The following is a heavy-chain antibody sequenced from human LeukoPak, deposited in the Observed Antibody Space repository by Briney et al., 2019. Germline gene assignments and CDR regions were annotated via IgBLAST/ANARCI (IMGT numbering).Heavy chain of an antibody. CDR2: IYYSGST. J-gene: IGHJ6*02. D-gene: IGHD6-19*01. CDR1: GGSISSYY. V-gene: IGHV4-59*01. Sequence: SETLSLTCTVSGGSISSYYWSWIRQPPGKGLEWIGYIYYSGSTNYNPSLKSRVTISVDTSKNQFSLKLSSVTAADTAVYYCASHQLAVAGRWAGGDYGVDYYYSGMDVWGQGTTVTVSS. CDR3: ASHQLAVAGRWAGGDYGVDYYYSGMDV.